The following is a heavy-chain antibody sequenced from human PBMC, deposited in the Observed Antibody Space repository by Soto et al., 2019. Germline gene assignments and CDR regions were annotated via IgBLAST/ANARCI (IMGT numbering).Heavy chain of an antibody. V-gene: IGHV5-51*01. Sequence: GESLKISFKGSGYKFNSYLIAWVRQMPGKGLEWMGIIYPGDSDTRYSPSFQGQVTISADKSISSAFLQWSSLKASDTAIYYCARRWHRGVYWTFDIWGQGTMVTVSS. CDR3: ARRWHRGVYWTFDI. D-gene: IGHD3-10*01. CDR1: GYKFNSYL. J-gene: IGHJ3*02. CDR2: IYPGDSDT.